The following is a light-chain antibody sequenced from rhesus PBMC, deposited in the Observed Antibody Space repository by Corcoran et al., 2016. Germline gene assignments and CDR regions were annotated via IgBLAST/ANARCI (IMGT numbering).Light chain of an antibody. CDR2: RAS. CDR3: QQGYSYPLT. Sequence: DIQMTQSPSSLSASVGDRVTITCQASQSLRNYLNWYQQKPGKIPKLLIYRASSLQSGIPSRVRRSGSGTDCTLTISSLQPEDFATYYCQQGYSYPLTFGGGTKVELK. V-gene: IGKV1S9*01. CDR1: QSLRNY. J-gene: IGKJ4*01.